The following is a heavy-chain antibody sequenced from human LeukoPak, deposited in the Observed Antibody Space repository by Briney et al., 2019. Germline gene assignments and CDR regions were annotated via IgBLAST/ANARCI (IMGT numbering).Heavy chain of an antibody. Sequence: GGSLRLSCTASRFTFGDHAMSWVRQAPGEGLEWVGFIRSKAYGGTTEYAASVKGRFTISRDDSKSIAYLQMNSPKTEDTAVYYCTRAYCGGDCYLYYYYYYYMDVWGKGTTVTVSS. J-gene: IGHJ6*03. CDR3: TRAYCGGDCYLYYYYYYYMDV. D-gene: IGHD2-21*01. CDR1: RFTFGDHA. CDR2: IRSKAYGGTT. V-gene: IGHV3-49*04.